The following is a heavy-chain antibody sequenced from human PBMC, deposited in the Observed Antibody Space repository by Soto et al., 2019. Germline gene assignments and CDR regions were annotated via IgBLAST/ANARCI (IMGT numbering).Heavy chain of an antibody. V-gene: IGHV3-53*01. D-gene: IGHD6-19*01. Sequence: PGGSLRLSCAASCFTVSGIFMNWVRQAPGKGLEWVSVIYPAGPTYYADSVKGRFTISRDNSKNTLFLQLNNLRAEDTAVYYCARDADSSGLHYWGQGILVTVSS. CDR3: ARDADSSGLHY. CDR2: IYPAGPT. CDR1: CFTVSGIF. J-gene: IGHJ4*02.